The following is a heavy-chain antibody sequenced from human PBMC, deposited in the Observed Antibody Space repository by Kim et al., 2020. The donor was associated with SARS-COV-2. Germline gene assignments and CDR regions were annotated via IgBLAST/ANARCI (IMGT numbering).Heavy chain of an antibody. CDR3: ARAGLSEQWLSTYYFDY. CDR2: IIPIFGTA. CDR1: GGTFSSYA. J-gene: IGHJ4*02. Sequence: SVKVSCKASGGTFSSYAISWVRQAPGQGLEWMGGIIPIFGTANYAQKFQGRVTITADESTSTAYMELSSLRSEDTAVYYCARAGLSEQWLSTYYFDYWGQGTLVTVSS. D-gene: IGHD6-19*01. V-gene: IGHV1-69*13.